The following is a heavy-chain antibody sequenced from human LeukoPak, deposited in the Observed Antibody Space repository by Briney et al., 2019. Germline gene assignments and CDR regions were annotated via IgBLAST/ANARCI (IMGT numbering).Heavy chain of an antibody. J-gene: IGHJ6*03. CDR2: MNPNSGNT. CDR1: GYTFTSYD. V-gene: IGHV1-8*01. CDR3: ALAERAYYYYYYMDV. Sequence: ASVNVSCKASGYTFTSYDINWVRQATGQGLEWMGWMNPNSGNTGYAQKFQGRVTMTRNTSISTAYMELSSLRSEDTAVYYCALAERAYYYYYYMDVWGKGTTVTVSS. D-gene: IGHD6-25*01.